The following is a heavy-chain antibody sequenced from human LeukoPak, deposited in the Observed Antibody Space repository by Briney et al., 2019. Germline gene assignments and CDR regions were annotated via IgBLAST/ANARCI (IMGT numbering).Heavy chain of an antibody. CDR3: ARDRDYGMDV. CDR2: IYSGGST. J-gene: IGHJ6*02. V-gene: IGHV3-66*01. Sequence: GGPLRLSCAASGFTVSSNYMSRVRQAPGKGLEWVSVIYSGGSTYYADSVKGRFTISRDNSKNTLYLQMNSLRAEDTAVYYCARDRDYGMDVWGQGTTVTVSS. CDR1: GFTVSSNY.